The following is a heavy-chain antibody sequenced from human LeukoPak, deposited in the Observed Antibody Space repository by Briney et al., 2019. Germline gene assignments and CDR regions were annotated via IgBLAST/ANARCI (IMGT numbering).Heavy chain of an antibody. CDR2: MNPNSGNT. J-gene: IGHJ4*02. CDR1: GYTFTSYD. D-gene: IGHD2-8*02. Sequence: ASVKVSCKASGYTFTSYDINWVRQATGQGLEWMGWMNPNSGNTGYAQKFQGRVTMTRSIFISTAYMELSSLRSEDTAVYYCARAGGVWLEFDYWGQGTLVTVSS. CDR3: ARAGGVWLEFDY. V-gene: IGHV1-8*01.